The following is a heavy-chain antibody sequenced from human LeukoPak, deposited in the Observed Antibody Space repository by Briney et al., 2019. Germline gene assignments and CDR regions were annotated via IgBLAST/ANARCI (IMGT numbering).Heavy chain of an antibody. D-gene: IGHD5-24*01. Sequence: LSLTCAVYGGSFSDYYMSWIRQAPGKGLEWVSYISSSSSYTNYADSVKGRFTISRDNAKNSLYLQMNSLRAEDTAVYYCARARGMATIIDYWGQGTLVTVSS. J-gene: IGHJ4*02. CDR1: GGSFSDYY. CDR3: ARARGMATIIDY. V-gene: IGHV3-11*05. CDR2: ISSSSSYT.